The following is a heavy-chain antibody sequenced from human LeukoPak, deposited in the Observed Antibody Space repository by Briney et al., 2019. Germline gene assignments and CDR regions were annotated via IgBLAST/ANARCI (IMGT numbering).Heavy chain of an antibody. Sequence: SETLSLTCAVYGGSFSGYYWSWIRQPPGKGLEWIGYIYYSGSTYYNPSLKSRVTISVDTSKNQFSLKLSSVTAADTAVYYCARERAQYYYDSSGYYAWGQGTLVTVSS. CDR2: IYYSGST. D-gene: IGHD3-22*01. CDR3: ARERAQYYYDSSGYYA. J-gene: IGHJ4*02. V-gene: IGHV4-34*09. CDR1: GGSFSGYY.